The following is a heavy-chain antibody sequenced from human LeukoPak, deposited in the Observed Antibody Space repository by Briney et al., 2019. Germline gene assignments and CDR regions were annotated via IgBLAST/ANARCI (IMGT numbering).Heavy chain of an antibody. CDR1: GGTFSSYA. Sequence: SVKVSCKDSGGTFSSYAISWVRQAPGQGLEWMGRIIPILGIANYAQKFQGRVTITADKSTSTAYMELSSLRSEDTAVYYCARDSGILLWGQGTLVTVSS. CDR3: ARDSGILL. V-gene: IGHV1-69*04. CDR2: IIPILGIA. J-gene: IGHJ4*02. D-gene: IGHD1-26*01.